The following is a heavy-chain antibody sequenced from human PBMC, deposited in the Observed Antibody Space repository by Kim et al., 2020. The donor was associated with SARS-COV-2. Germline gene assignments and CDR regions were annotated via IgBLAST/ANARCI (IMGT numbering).Heavy chain of an antibody. J-gene: IGHJ4*02. D-gene: IGHD3-3*01. Sequence: GGSLRLSCAASGFTFSSYWMSWVRQAPGKGLEWVANIKQDGSEKYYVDSVKGRFTISRDNAKNSLYLQMNSLRAEDTAVYYCARDQGFLEWLLYYFDYWGQGTLVTVSS. V-gene: IGHV3-7*01. CDR3: ARDQGFLEWLLYYFDY. CDR1: GFTFSSYW. CDR2: IKQDGSEK.